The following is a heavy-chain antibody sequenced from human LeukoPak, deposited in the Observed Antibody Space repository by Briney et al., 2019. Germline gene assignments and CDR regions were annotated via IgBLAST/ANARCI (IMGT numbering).Heavy chain of an antibody. CDR2: IYTSGST. J-gene: IGHJ6*03. V-gene: IGHV4-61*02. D-gene: IGHD1-1*01. Sequence: SQTLSLTCTVSGGSISSGTNYWNWIRQPAGKGLEWIGRIYTSGSTNYNPSLKSRVIISVDTSKNQFSLKLSSVTAADTAVYYCARGRVSSSTWYSTYYYYFYMDVWGKGTTVTVSS. CDR3: ARGRVSSSTWYSTYYYYFYMDV. CDR1: GGSISSGTNY.